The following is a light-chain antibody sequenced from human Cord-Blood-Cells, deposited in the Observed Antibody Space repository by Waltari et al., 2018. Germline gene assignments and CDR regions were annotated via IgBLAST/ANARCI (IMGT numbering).Light chain of an antibody. J-gene: IGLJ1*01. V-gene: IGLV2-23*02. Sequence: QSVPTQPAPVSVSPGPWITISCTGTRTVVGSSHLVSWHQQHPGKALKLMIYEVSERPSGVSNRFSGSKSGNTASLTISGRQAEDEADYYCCSYAGSSTYVVGTGTKVTVL. CDR3: CSYAGSSTYV. CDR1: RTVVGSSHL. CDR2: EVS.